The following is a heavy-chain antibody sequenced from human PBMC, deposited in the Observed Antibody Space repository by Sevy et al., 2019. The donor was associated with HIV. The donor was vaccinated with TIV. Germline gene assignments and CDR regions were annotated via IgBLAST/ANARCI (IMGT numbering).Heavy chain of an antibody. CDR1: EFTFGSYG. CDR2: IWFDGSNQ. CDR3: ARESGSDWYLDF. Sequence: GGSLRISCAASEFTFGSYGMHWVRQAPGKGLEWVAVIWFDGSNQYYGDSVKGRFTISRDNSKNTVYLHMNSLRVDDTAVYYCARESGSDWYLDFWGQGTLVTVSS. D-gene: IGHD6-19*01. V-gene: IGHV3-33*01. J-gene: IGHJ4*02.